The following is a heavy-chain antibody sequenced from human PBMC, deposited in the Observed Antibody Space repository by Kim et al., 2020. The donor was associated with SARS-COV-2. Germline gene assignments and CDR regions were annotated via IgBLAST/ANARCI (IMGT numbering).Heavy chain of an antibody. D-gene: IGHD3-10*01. CDR1: GYTFTSYG. CDR3: ARAHQGFGPGWFDP. CDR2: ISAYNGNT. J-gene: IGHJ5*02. Sequence: ASVKVSCKASGYTFTSYGISWVRQAPGQGLEWMGWISAYNGNTNYAQKLQGRVTMTTDTSTSTAYMELRSLRSDDTAVYYCARAHQGFGPGWFDPWGQGTLVTVSS. V-gene: IGHV1-18*01.